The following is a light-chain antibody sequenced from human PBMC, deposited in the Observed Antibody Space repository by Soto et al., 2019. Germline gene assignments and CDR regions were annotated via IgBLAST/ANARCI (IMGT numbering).Light chain of an antibody. CDR1: QSINSW. CDR3: QQYKSYST. CDR2: QAS. J-gene: IGKJ2*01. Sequence: DIQMTQSPSTLSASVGDRVTITCRASQSINSWLAWYQQKPGKAPRFLIYQASSLESGVSSRFSGSGSGTEFTLTISNLQPDDFATYYCQQYKSYSTFGQGTKVE. V-gene: IGKV1-5*03.